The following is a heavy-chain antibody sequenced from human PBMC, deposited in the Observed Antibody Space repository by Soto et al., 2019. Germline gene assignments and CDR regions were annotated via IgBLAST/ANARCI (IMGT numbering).Heavy chain of an antibody. D-gene: IGHD1-26*01. CDR3: AKGPNQWELLLDY. V-gene: IGHV3-30*18. Sequence: VGSLRLSGAASGFTFSSYGMHWVSQAPGKGLEWVAVISYDGSNKYYADSVKGRFTISRDNSKNTLYLQMNSLRAEDTAVYYCAKGPNQWELLLDYWGQGTLVTVSS. J-gene: IGHJ4*02. CDR2: ISYDGSNK. CDR1: GFTFSSYG.